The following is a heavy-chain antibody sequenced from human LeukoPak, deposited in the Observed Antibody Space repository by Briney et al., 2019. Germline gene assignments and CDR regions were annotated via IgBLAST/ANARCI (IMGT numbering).Heavy chain of an antibody. CDR2: IYSDFRT. D-gene: IGHD2-15*01. J-gene: IGHJ3*02. Sequence: TGGSLRLSCAASGFHVITYYMNWFRQAPGKGLEWASVIYSDFRTYYADSVKGRFIISKDTSKNTLYLQMNNLRADDTAVYYCARGVRAVADAFDIWGQGTMVTVSS. CDR1: GFHVITYY. CDR3: ARGVRAVADAFDI. V-gene: IGHV3-53*01.